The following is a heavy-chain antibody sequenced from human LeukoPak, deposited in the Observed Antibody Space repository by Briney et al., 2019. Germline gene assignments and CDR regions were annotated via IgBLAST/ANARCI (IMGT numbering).Heavy chain of an antibody. CDR1: GFTFSSYA. D-gene: IGHD6-19*01. CDR2: ISGSGGST. J-gene: IGHJ6*02. Sequence: GGSLRLSCAASGFTFSSYAMSWVRRAPGKGLEWVSAISGSGGSTYYADSVKGRFTISRDNSKNTLYLQMNSLRAEDTAVYYCAKGEGSGWFHTYFGMDVWGQGTTVTVSS. CDR3: AKGEGSGWFHTYFGMDV. V-gene: IGHV3-23*01.